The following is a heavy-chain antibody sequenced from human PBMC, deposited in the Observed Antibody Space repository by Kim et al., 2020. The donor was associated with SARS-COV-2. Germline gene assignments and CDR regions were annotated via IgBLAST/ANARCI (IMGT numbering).Heavy chain of an antibody. D-gene: IGHD3-10*01. J-gene: IGHJ6*02. CDR2: ISSSSSTI. CDR1: GFTFSSYS. Sequence: GSLRLSCAASGFTFSSYSMNWVRQAPGKGLEWVSYISSSSSTIYYADSVKGRFTISRDNAKNSLYLQMNSLRDEDTAVYYCARDPLRITMVRGVISYYYYGMDVWGQGTTVTVSS. V-gene: IGHV3-48*02. CDR3: ARDPLRITMVRGVISYYYYGMDV.